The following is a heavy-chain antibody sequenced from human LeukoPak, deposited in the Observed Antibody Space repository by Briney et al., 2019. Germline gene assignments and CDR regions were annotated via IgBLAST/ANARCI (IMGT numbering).Heavy chain of an antibody. V-gene: IGHV3-53*01. D-gene: IGHD5-24*01. J-gene: IGHJ6*02. CDR3: AKERPRDSGMDV. CDR1: GFTVSSYY. Sequence: GGSLRLSCAASGFTVSSYYMSWVRQAPGKGPEWVSVIYSGGTTYYADSVKGRFTISRDSFKNTLYLQMNSLRAEDTAVYYCAKERPRDSGMDVWGQGTTVTVSS. CDR2: IYSGGTT.